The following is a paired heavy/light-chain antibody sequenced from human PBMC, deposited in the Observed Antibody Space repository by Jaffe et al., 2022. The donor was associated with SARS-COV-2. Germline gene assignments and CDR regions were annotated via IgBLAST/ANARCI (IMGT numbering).Heavy chain of an antibody. D-gene: IGHD3-10*01. V-gene: IGHV4-39*01. CDR1: GASISSGSYF. CDR3: AMMKRGFDF. Sequence: QLQLQESGPGLVKPSETLSLTCTVSGASISSGSYFWGWVRQPPGKGLEWIGSIYYSGSTTYNVSLKSRVTISVDTSTSQVSLRLTSVTAADTSVYYCAMMKRGFDFWGQGALVTVSS. J-gene: IGHJ4*02. CDR2: IYYSGST.
Light chain of an antibody. V-gene: IGLV2-23*01. CDR1: SSDIGSYNL. Sequence: QSALTQPASVSGSPGQSITISCTGTSSDIGSYNLVSWYQQYPGKAPKLLIYEANRRPSGVSNRFSGSKSDNTASLTISGLQAEDEADYYCCSSAGSDWIFGGGTKVTVL. CDR2: EAN. J-gene: IGLJ2*01. CDR3: CSSAGSDWI.